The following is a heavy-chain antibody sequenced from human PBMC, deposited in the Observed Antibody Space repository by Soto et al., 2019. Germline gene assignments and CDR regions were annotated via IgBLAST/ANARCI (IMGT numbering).Heavy chain of an antibody. V-gene: IGHV4-59*02. Sequence: NPSETLSLTCSVSRASVSGQYWSWIRQPPGKGLEWIGYVYYSGSTDSNPSLKGRVTVSADASTNQVSLKITSVTAADTAIYYCARGEGYAFPLDPWGQGTLVTVSS. CDR2: VYYSGST. D-gene: IGHD5-18*01. J-gene: IGHJ5*02. CDR3: ARGEGYAFPLDP. CDR1: RASVSGQY.